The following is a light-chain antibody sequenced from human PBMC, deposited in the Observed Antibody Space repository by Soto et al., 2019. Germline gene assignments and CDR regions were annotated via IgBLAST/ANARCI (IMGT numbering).Light chain of an antibody. CDR1: SSDFGDDKY. V-gene: IGLV2-14*01. J-gene: IGLJ1*01. CDR3: GSWDSSLSAYV. Sequence: QSALTQPASVSGSPGQSITVSCTGSSSDFGDDKYVSWYQQQPGKGPNLLIYGVNSRPSGISNRFSGSKSGNTASLTISGLQVEDEAEYFCGSWDSSLSAYVFGTGTKLTVL. CDR2: GVN.